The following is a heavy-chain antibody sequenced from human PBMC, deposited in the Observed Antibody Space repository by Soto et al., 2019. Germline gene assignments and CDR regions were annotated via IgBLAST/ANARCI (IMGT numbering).Heavy chain of an antibody. CDR2: IYYSGST. CDR3: AREGGIVGATAADY. V-gene: IGHV4-31*03. D-gene: IGHD1-26*01. CDR1: GGSISSGGYY. Sequence: QVQLQESGPGLVKPSQTLSLTCTVSGGSISSGGYYWSWIRQHPGKGLEWIGYIYYSGSTYYNPSLTSRVTLSVDTSKDQFSLKLSSVAAADTAVYYGAREGGIVGATAADYWGQGTLVTASS. J-gene: IGHJ4*02.